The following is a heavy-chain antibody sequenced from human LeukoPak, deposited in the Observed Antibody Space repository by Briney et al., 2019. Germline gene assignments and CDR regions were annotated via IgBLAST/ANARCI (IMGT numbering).Heavy chain of an antibody. Sequence: GRSLRLSCAASGFTFSSYAMHWVRQAPGKGLEWVAVISYNGSNKYYADSVKGRFTTSRDNSKNTLYLQMNSLRAEDTAVCYCARDLLGGWFDPWGQGTLVTVSS. CDR2: ISYNGSNK. D-gene: IGHD3-16*01. J-gene: IGHJ5*02. V-gene: IGHV3-30*01. CDR1: GFTFSSYA. CDR3: ARDLLGGWFDP.